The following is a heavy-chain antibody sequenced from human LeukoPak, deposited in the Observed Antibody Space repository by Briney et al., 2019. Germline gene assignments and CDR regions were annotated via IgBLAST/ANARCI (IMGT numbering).Heavy chain of an antibody. CDR1: GYTFTSYD. J-gene: IGHJ4*02. CDR3: ARESTVVTASYVDY. V-gene: IGHV1-18*01. Sequence: ASVKVSCKASGYTFTSYDINWVRQATGQGLEWMGWISAYNGNTNYAQKLQGRVTMTTDTSTSTAYMELRSLRSDDTAVYYCARESTVVTASYVDYWGQGTLVTVSS. CDR2: ISAYNGNT. D-gene: IGHD4-23*01.